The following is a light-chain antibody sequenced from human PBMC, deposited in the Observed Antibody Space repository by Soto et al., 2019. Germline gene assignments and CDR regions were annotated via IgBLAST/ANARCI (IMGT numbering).Light chain of an antibody. CDR3: QQYDSSPIT. Sequence: EIVLSHSPGTLSLSPGERATLSFSASQSVSSSYLAWYQQKPGQAPRLLIYGASSRATGIPDRFSGSGSGTDFTLTISRLEPEDFAVYYCQQYDSSPITFGQGTRLEI. V-gene: IGKV3-20*01. J-gene: IGKJ5*01. CDR2: GAS. CDR1: QSVSSSY.